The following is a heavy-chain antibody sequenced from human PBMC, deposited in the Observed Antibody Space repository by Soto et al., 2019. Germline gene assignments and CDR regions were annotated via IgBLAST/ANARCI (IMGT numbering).Heavy chain of an antibody. CDR3: AASGRGVLGYDYKDTEGFDI. Sequence: QVQLVQSGAEVKKPGSSVKVSCKASGGTFSQFAVSWVRQAPGQGLEWMGGIIPLFAIAKYAPKFEDRVNSIADDSTNTASMDLSGLRSEDTAVYYCAASGRGVLGYDYKDTEGFDIWGQGDLGTDSS. CDR1: GGTFSQFA. V-gene: IGHV1-69*01. CDR2: IIPLFAIA. D-gene: IGHD3-10*01. J-gene: IGHJ3*02.